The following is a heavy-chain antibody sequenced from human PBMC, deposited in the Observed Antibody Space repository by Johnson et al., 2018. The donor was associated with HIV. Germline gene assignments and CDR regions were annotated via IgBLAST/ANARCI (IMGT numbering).Heavy chain of an antibody. CDR2: ISYDGSNK. J-gene: IGHJ3*02. V-gene: IGHV3-30-3*01. CDR1: GFTFSSYA. Sequence: QMLLVESGGGVVQPGRSLRLSCAASGFTFSSYAMHWVRQAPGKGLEWVAVISYDGSNKYYADSVKGRFTISRDNSKNTLYLQMNSLRAEDTAVYYCAKVQRWLQSHDAFDIWGQGTMVTVSS. CDR3: AKVQRWLQSHDAFDI. D-gene: IGHD5-24*01.